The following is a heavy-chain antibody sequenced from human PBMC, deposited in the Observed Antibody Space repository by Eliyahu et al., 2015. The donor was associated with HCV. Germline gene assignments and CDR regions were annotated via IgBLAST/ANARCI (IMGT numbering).Heavy chain of an antibody. CDR2: ISYGSGTI. Sequence: LVQPGGSLRLSCAASGFIFSNYGMNWVRQAPGKGLEWVSYISYGSGTIYYADSVKGRFTISRDNAKNSLYLQMNSLRAEDTAVYYCARARAAGVQYAMDVWGQGTTVTVSS. CDR3: ARARAAGVQYAMDV. J-gene: IGHJ6*02. D-gene: IGHD2-8*02. V-gene: IGHV3-48*01. CDR1: GFIFSNYG.